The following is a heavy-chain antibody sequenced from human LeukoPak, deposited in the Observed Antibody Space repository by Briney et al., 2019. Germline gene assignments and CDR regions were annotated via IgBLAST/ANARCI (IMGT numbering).Heavy chain of an antibody. V-gene: IGHV3-21*01. CDR3: ARDSVLGYRSDWYRLDYFDD. Sequence: GGSLRLSCEASGFTFSSYSMNWVRQAPGKGLEWVSSISSSSSYIFYADSVKGRFTISRDNAKNSLYLQLNSLRAEDTAVYYCARDSVLGYRSDWYRLDYFDDWGQGIQVTVSS. J-gene: IGHJ4*02. CDR2: ISSSSSYI. D-gene: IGHD6-19*01. CDR1: GFTFSSYS.